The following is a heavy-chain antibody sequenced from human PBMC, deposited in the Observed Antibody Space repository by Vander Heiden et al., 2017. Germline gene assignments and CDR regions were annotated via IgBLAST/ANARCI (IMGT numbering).Heavy chain of an antibody. J-gene: IGHJ4*02. CDR2: INHSGST. Sequence: QVQLQLWVAGLFKPSETLSLTCAVYGRSFSGYYWSWFRQPPGKGLEWIGEINHSGSTNYNPSLKSRVTISVDTPKNQFSLKLSSVTAADTDVYYCARGRVGWMITAFYFDHWGQGTLVTVSS. CDR3: ARGRVGWMITAFYFDH. CDR1: GRSFSGYY. D-gene: IGHD6-19*01. V-gene: IGHV4-34*01.